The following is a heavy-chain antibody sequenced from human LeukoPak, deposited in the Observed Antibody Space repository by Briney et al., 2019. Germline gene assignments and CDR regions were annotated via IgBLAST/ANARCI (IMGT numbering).Heavy chain of an antibody. J-gene: IGHJ4*02. Sequence: SETLSLTCTVSGGSISSSRYYWGWIRQPPGKGLEWIGSIFYSGSTYFNPSLKSRVTISVDTSKNQFSLKLSSVTAADTAVYYCARVPSSGWSYFDYWGRGTLVTVSS. V-gene: IGHV4-39*07. CDR1: GGSISSSRYY. D-gene: IGHD6-19*01. CDR3: ARVPSSGWSYFDY. CDR2: IFYSGST.